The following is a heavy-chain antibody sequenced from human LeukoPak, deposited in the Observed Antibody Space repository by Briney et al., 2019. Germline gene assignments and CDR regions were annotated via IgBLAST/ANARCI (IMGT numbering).Heavy chain of an antibody. CDR1: GFTLSSYW. J-gene: IGHJ5*02. V-gene: IGHV3-7*01. CDR2: TKQDGTET. D-gene: IGHD5-24*01. CDR3: ARNTDRDAYMAS. Sequence: GGSLRLSCEVTGFTLSSYWMSWVRQAPGKGLEWVANTKQDGTETHYGDSVKGRFTISRDNAKNSLYLQLNSLRGEDTAVYYCARNTDRDAYMASWGQGTLVTVSS.